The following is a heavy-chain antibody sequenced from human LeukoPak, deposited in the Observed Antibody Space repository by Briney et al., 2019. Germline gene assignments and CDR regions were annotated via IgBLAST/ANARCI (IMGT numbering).Heavy chain of an antibody. J-gene: IGHJ4*02. CDR1: GFTFSSYA. V-gene: IGHV3-23*01. CDR3: ARDPPPPHMYSSSWDYFDY. Sequence: PGGSLRLSCAASGFTFSSYAMSWVRQAPGKGLEWVSAISGSGGSTYYADSMKGRFTISRDNSKNTLYLQMNSLRAEDTAVYYCARDPPPPHMYSSSWDYFDYWGQGTLVTVSS. D-gene: IGHD6-13*01. CDR2: ISGSGGST.